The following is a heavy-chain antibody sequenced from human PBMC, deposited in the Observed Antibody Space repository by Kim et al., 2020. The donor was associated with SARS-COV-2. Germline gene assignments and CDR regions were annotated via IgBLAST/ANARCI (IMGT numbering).Heavy chain of an antibody. Sequence: ADSAKGPFTIPRDNTKNSLYLQMNDRRAEDTAVYYCAGFRDNAYDTYFDYWGQGTLVTVSS. D-gene: IGHD3-9*01. V-gene: IGHV3-11*04. J-gene: IGHJ4*02. CDR3: AGFRDNAYDTYFDY.